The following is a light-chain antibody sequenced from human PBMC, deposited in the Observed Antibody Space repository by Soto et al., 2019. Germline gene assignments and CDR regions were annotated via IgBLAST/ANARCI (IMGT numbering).Light chain of an antibody. Sequence: QSVLTQPASVSGSPGQSITISCTGTSSDIGGYNFVSWYQQYPGEVPKLMIYDVNARPSGVSNRFSGSKSGNTASLTISGLQANDEADYYCQSYDNKVHAWVFGEGTKLTVL. CDR3: QSYDNKVHAWV. J-gene: IGLJ3*02. CDR1: SSDIGGYNF. CDR2: DVN. V-gene: IGLV2-14*01.